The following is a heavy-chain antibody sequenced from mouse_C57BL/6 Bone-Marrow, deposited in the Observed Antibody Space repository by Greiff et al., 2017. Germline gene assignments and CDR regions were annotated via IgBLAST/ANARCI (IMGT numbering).Heavy chain of an antibody. J-gene: IGHJ3*01. CDR3: APSIYYYSTGFAY. D-gene: IGHD1-1*01. Sequence: QVQLQQSGAELVKPGASVKLSCTASGFNIQDYYMHWVKQRPGQGLEWIGRIHPSDSDTNYNQKFKGKDTLTVDKSSSTAYMQRSSLTSEDSAVYYCAPSIYYYSTGFAYWGQGTLVTVSA. CDR2: IHPSDSDT. CDR1: GFNIQDYY. V-gene: IGHV1-74*01.